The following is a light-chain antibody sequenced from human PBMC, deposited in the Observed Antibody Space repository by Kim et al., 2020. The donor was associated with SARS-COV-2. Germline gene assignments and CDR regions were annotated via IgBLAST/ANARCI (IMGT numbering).Light chain of an antibody. Sequence: PGQRVTISCSASSSNIGNFVKWYRHLPRTAPKLLIYKNNQRPSGVSDRFSASKSGTSASLAISGLRSDDEADYYCAAWDDNRGGVVFGGGTQLTVL. J-gene: IGLJ2*01. V-gene: IGLV1-47*01. CDR3: AAWDDNRGGVV. CDR2: KNN. CDR1: SSNIGNF.